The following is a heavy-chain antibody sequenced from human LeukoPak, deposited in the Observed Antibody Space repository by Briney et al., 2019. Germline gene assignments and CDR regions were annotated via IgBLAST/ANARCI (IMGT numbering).Heavy chain of an antibody. J-gene: IGHJ5*02. CDR3: AREVAMIRGVKNWFDR. D-gene: IGHD3-10*01. CDR2: TFYRSKWYY. Sequence: SQTLPLTCAISGDSVSSNDASWNWIRQSPSRGLEWLGRTFYRSKWYYDYEASLKSRITINPDTSKNQFSLQLNSVTPEDTAMYYCAREVAMIRGVKNWFDRWGQGTLVTVSS. V-gene: IGHV6-1*01. CDR1: GDSVSSNDAS.